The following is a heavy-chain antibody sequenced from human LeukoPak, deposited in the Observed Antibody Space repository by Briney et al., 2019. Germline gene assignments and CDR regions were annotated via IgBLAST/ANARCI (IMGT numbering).Heavy chain of an antibody. Sequence: GASVKVSCKASGYTFTSYGISWVRQAPGQGLEWMGWINADNGNTNHAQKLQGRVTMTTDTSTSTAYMELRGLRSDDTAVYYCAREAAAGWIDYWGQGTLVTVSS. CDR2: INADNGNT. J-gene: IGHJ4*02. D-gene: IGHD6-13*01. CDR1: GYTFTSYG. V-gene: IGHV1-18*01. CDR3: AREAAAGWIDY.